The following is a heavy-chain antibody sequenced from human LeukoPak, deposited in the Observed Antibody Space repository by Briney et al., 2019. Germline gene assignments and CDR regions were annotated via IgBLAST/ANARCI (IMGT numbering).Heavy chain of an antibody. J-gene: IGHJ5*02. CDR2: IYTSGST. Sequence: SQTLSLTCTVSGGSISSGSYYWSWIRQPAGKGLEWIGRIYTSGSTNYNPSLKSRVTISVDTSKNQFSLKLSSVTAADTAVYYSARDRRYSYGTGFDPWGQGTLVTVSS. D-gene: IGHD5-18*01. CDR3: ARDRRYSYGTGFDP. V-gene: IGHV4-61*02. CDR1: GGSISSGSYY.